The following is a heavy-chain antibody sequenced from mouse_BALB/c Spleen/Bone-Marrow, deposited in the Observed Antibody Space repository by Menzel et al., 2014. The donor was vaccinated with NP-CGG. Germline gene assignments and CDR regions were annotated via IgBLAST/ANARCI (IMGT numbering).Heavy chain of an antibody. D-gene: IGHD1-1*01. CDR1: GFNIKDTY. Sequence: EVQLQQSGAELVKPGASVKLSCTASGFNIKDTYIHWVKQRPEQGLEWIGRIDPANGNTKYDPKFQGKATITADTSSNTAYLQLSSLTSEDTVVYYCARRLRSAMDYWGQGTSVTVSS. J-gene: IGHJ4*01. CDR2: IDPANGNT. CDR3: ARRLRSAMDY. V-gene: IGHV14-3*02.